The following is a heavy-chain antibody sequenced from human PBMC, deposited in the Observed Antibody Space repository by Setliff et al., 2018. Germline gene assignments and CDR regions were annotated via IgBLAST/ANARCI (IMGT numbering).Heavy chain of an antibody. CDR3: ARYYQGGWFDP. V-gene: IGHV4-59*01. J-gene: IGHJ5*02. D-gene: IGHD3-10*01. Sequence: SETLSLTCTISGGFTSSFYWSWIRQAPGKGLEWIGYVDHSGSTNFSPSLKSRGTISVDTSKTQVSLTLTSVTAADTAVYYCARYYQGGWFDPWGPGTLVTVSS. CDR2: VDHSGST. CDR1: GGFTSSFY.